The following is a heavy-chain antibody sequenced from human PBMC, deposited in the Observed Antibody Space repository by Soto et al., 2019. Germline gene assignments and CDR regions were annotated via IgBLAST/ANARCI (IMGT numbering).Heavy chain of an antibody. D-gene: IGHD2-15*01. CDR1: GCSISSYY. CDR2: INHSGST. V-gene: IGHV4-59*12. CDR3: ARWVEVSLDYFDS. Sequence: SETLSLTCTFSGCSISSYYWSLIRQPPGKGLEWIGYINHSGSTNYNPSLKSRVTISVDTSKNQFSLYLNSVTAADTAVYYCARWVEVSLDYFDSWGQGTPVTVS. J-gene: IGHJ4*02.